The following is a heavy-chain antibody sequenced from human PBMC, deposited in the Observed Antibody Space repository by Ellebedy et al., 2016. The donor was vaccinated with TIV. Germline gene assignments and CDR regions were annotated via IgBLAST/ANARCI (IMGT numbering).Heavy chain of an antibody. V-gene: IGHV3-48*03. CDR1: GFTFRRYA. Sequence: PGGSLRLSCAASGFTFRRYAMHWVRQAPGKGPAWVSYISNCDTIYYVDSVRCRFTISRDKAKKSVYLQMNSLRVKDTARYYCARDAMMWIFDTWGQGTLVTVSS. J-gene: IGHJ4*02. D-gene: IGHD2-2*01. CDR3: ARDAMMWIFDT. CDR2: ISNCDTI.